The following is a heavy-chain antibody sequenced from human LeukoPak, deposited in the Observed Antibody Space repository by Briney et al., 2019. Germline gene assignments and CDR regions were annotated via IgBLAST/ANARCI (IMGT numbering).Heavy chain of an antibody. J-gene: IGHJ4*02. Sequence: SETLSLTCTVSGDSTSSDRYYGGWVRQPPGRGLEWIGNIYYSGSTYYNPSLKSRVTMSVDTSKNQFFLKLNSVTAADTAVYYCARGRPYSGGYHLDYWGQGTLVTVSA. CDR3: ARGRPYSGGYHLDY. CDR1: GDSTSSDRYY. V-gene: IGHV4-39*01. D-gene: IGHD1-26*01. CDR2: IYYSGST.